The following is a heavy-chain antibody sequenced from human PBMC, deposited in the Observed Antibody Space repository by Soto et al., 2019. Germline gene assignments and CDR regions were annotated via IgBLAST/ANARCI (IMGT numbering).Heavy chain of an antibody. D-gene: IGHD5-12*01. V-gene: IGHV4-59*01. CDR3: ARTTFSAYDSLSY. Sequence: SETLSLTCTVSGGSISSYFWTWIRQPPGKGLEWIGYISYSGSTSYNPSLKSRVSISVDTSKNQLSLKLNSVTAADTAVYFCARTTFSAYDSLSYWGQGTLVTVSS. CDR1: GGSISSYF. CDR2: ISYSGST. J-gene: IGHJ4*02.